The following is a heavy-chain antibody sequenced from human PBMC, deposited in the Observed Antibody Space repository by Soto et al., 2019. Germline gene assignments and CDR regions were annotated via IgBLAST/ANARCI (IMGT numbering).Heavy chain of an antibody. Sequence: QVQLVQSGPEVKKSGASVKVSCKASGYTFTNYGISWVRQAPGQGLEWMGWISGYNDKTKYAQKFQGRVTMTTATSTSTAYMELWTLRSDDTALYYCARTFDYFDYWGQGTLVTVSS. J-gene: IGHJ4*02. CDR2: ISGYNDKT. CDR1: GYTFTNYG. CDR3: ARTFDYFDY. V-gene: IGHV1-18*01.